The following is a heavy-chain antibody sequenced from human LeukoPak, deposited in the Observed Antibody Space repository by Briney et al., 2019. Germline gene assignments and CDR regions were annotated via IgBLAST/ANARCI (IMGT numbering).Heavy chain of an antibody. D-gene: IGHD6-25*01. J-gene: IGHJ5*02. CDR3: ARRSGRTPNYFDP. V-gene: IGHV4-39*01. Sequence: SETLFLTCTVSGGSTSSSSYYWAWIRQPPGKGLEWIGAIYYNGRTFYNPSLESRVTISVDTSKNQFSLKLSSVTAADTAVYYCARRSGRTPNYFDPWGQGTLVTVSS. CDR1: GGSTSSSSYY. CDR2: IYYNGRT.